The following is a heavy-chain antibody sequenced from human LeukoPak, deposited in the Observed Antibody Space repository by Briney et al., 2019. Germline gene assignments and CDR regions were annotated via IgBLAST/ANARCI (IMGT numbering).Heavy chain of an antibody. CDR3: ARPVRQQRDAFDI. CDR2: IYYSGST. Sequence: PSETLSLSCTVSGGSISSSSYYWGWIRQPPGKGLEWIESIYYSGSTYYNPSLKSRVTISVDTSKNQFSLKLSSVTAADTAVYYCARPVRQQRDAFDIWGQGAMVTVSS. J-gene: IGHJ3*02. V-gene: IGHV4-39*01. D-gene: IGHD6-13*01. CDR1: GGSISSSSYY.